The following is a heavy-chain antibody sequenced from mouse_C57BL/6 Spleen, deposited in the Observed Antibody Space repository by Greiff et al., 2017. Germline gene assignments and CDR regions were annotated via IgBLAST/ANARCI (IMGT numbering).Heavy chain of an antibody. D-gene: IGHD2-2*01. V-gene: IGHV1-81*01. J-gene: IGHJ3*01. CDR1: GYTFTSYG. Sequence: QVQLQQSGAELARPGASVKLSCKASGYTFTSYGISWVKQRTGQGLEWIGEIYPRSGNTYYNEKFKGKATLTADKSSSTAYMELRSLTSEDSAVYFCARNGYDVPWFADWGQGTLVTVSA. CDR2: IYPRSGNT. CDR3: ARNGYDVPWFAD.